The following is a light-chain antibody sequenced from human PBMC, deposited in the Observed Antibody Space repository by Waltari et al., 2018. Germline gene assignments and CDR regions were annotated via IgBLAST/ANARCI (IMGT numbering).Light chain of an antibody. CDR1: QNILLNSNNKNY. CDR3: QQYYNTPYT. J-gene: IGKJ2*01. CDR2: WAS. Sequence: DIVMTQSPDSLAVSLGERVTINCKSSQNILLNSNNKNYLAWYQQKPGQPPKLLVYWASTRESGVPDRFSGSGSRTDFTLTISSLQAEDVAVYYCQQYYNTPYTFGQGTKLEIK. V-gene: IGKV4-1*01.